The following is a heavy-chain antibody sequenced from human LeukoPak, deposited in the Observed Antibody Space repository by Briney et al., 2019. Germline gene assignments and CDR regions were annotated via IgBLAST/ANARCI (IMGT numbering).Heavy chain of an antibody. J-gene: IGHJ3*02. Sequence: GGSLRLSCAASGLTFSSYGMHWVRQAPGKGLEWVAVIWYDGSNKYYADSVKGRFTISRDNSKNTLYLQMNSLRAEDTAVYYCARRGVQLLLRAFDIWGQGTMVTVSS. CDR3: ARRGVQLLLRAFDI. V-gene: IGHV3-33*01. CDR2: IWYDGSNK. D-gene: IGHD2-15*01. CDR1: GLTFSSYG.